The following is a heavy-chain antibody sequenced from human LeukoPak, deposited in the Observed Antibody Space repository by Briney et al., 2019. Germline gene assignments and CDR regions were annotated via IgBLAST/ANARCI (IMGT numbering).Heavy chain of an antibody. CDR3: ARVRRTYFDY. CDR2: FYDSGST. Sequence: SETLSLTCSVSGDTINSYYWTWIRQPPGKGLEWIGYFYDSGSTNYNPSLKSRVTISVDTSKNLLSLKLASGTAADTAVYYCARVRRTYFDYWGQGTLVTVSS. V-gene: IGHV4-59*01. CDR1: GDTINSYY. J-gene: IGHJ4*02.